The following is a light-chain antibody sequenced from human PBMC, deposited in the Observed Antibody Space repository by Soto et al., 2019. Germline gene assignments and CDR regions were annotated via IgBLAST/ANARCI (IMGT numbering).Light chain of an antibody. J-gene: IGLJ3*02. CDR1: NSNIGRYP. CDR3: AAWDDNLNGPL. CDR2: SDD. Sequence: QAVVTQPPSLSGTPGQRVTISCSGSNSNIGRYPVNWYQHFPGTAPKILIYSDDERPSGVPDRFSGSKSGTSASLAISGLQSEDEAEYYCAAWDDNLNGPLFGGGTQLTVL. V-gene: IGLV1-44*01.